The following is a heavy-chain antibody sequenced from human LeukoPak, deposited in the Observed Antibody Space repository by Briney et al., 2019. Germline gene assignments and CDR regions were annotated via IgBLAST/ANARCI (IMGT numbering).Heavy chain of an antibody. V-gene: IGHV3-30*18. D-gene: IGHD1-1*01. CDR3: AKITTGDGIDY. J-gene: IGHJ4*02. Sequence: GGSLRLSCAASGFTFSSYGMHWVRQAPGKGLEWVAVISYDGSNKYYADSVKGRFTISRDNSKNTLYLQMNSLRAEDTAVYYCAKITTGDGIDYWGQGTLVTVSS. CDR2: ISYDGSNK. CDR1: GFTFSSYG.